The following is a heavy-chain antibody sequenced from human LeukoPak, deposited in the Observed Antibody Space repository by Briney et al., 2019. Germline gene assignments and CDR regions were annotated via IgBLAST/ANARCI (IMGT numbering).Heavy chain of an antibody. Sequence: PSETLSLTCAVNAGSFTGYYGGWTRQSPGRGREWIGEIDHTGRTNYNPSLQSRVTMSTDTSKNHFSLRLTSMGAADTAVYFCAKGGYGPGSHYRFWGQGTLVTVSS. CDR2: IDHTGRT. D-gene: IGHD3-10*01. J-gene: IGHJ4*02. V-gene: IGHV4-34*01. CDR3: AKGGYGPGSHYRF. CDR1: AGSFTGYY.